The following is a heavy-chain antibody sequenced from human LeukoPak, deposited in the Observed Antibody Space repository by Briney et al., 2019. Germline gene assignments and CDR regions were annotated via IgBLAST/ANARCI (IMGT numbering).Heavy chain of an antibody. J-gene: IGHJ4*02. CDR3: ARDYAATIEYFDY. CDR1: GLTFSDYY. D-gene: IGHD5-12*01. CDR2: ISSSGTIT. Sequence: GSLRLSCAASGLTFSDYYMSWIRQAPGKGLEWVSHISSSGTITYYADSVKGRFTISRDNAENSLYLQMNSLRAEDTTIYYCARDYAATIEYFDYWGQGTLVTVSS. V-gene: IGHV3-11*01.